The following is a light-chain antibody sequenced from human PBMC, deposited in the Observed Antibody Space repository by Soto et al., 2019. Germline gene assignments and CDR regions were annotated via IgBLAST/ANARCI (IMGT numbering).Light chain of an antibody. V-gene: IGLV2-23*02. CDR3: CSYAGSSTFV. J-gene: IGLJ3*02. Sequence: QSALTQPASVSGSPGQSITISCTGTSSDVGSYNLVSWYQQHPGKAPKLMIYEVSKRPSGVSNRFYGSKSGNTASLTISGLQAEDEADYYCCSYAGSSTFVFGGGTKLTVL. CDR2: EVS. CDR1: SSDVGSYNL.